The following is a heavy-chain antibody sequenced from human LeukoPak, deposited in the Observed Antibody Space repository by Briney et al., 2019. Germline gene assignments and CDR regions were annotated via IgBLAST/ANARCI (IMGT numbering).Heavy chain of an antibody. J-gene: IGHJ4*02. CDR3: ARLGMGAGPRIYYFDY. CDR2: IYPGDSDT. Sequence: GESLKISCKGSGYSFTSYWIGWVRQMPGKGLEWMGIIYPGDSDTRYSPSFQGQVTISADKSISTAYLQWSSLKASDTAMYYCARLGMGAGPRIYYFDYWGQGTLVTVSS. D-gene: IGHD1-26*01. V-gene: IGHV5-51*01. CDR1: GYSFTSYW.